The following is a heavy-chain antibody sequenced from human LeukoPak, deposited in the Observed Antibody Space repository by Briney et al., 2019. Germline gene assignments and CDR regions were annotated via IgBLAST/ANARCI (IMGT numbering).Heavy chain of an antibody. CDR3: AAATTVTTVDAFDI. CDR1: GFTFTSSA. J-gene: IGHJ3*02. D-gene: IGHD4-17*01. V-gene: IGHV1-58*01. CDR2: IVVGSGNT. Sequence: EASVKVSCKASGFTFTSSAVQWVRQARGQRLEWIGWIVVGSGNTNYAQKFQERVTITRDMSTGTAYMELSSLRSEDTAVYYCAAATTVTTVDAFDIWGQGTMVTVSS.